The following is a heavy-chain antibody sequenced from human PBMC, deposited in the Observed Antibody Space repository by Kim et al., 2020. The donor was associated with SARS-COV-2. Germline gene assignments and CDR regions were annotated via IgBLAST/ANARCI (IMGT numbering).Heavy chain of an antibody. Sequence: NPVLKRRVRISVETSKNQFSLKLSSMTAADTAVYYCASHTKPYSNAAWFDPWGQGTLVTVSS. J-gene: IGHJ5*02. CDR3: ASHTKPYSNAAWFDP. D-gene: IGHD6-13*01. V-gene: IGHV4-39*01.